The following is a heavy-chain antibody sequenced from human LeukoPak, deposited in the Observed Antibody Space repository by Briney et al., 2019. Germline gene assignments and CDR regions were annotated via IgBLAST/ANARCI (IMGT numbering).Heavy chain of an antibody. CDR2: IYYSGST. D-gene: IGHD4-17*01. V-gene: IGHV4-39*07. CDR1: GGSISSSSYY. Sequence: SETLSLACTVSGGSISSSSYYWGWIRQPPGKGLEWIGSIYYSGSTYYNPSLKSRVTISVDTSKSQFSLKLSSVTAADTAVYYCARDLLPRSYGDYVASGYYYGMDVWGQGTTVTVSS. CDR3: ARDLLPRSYGDYVASGYYYGMDV. J-gene: IGHJ6*02.